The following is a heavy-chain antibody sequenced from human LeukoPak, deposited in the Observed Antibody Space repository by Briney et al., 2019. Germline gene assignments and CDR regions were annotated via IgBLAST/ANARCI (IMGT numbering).Heavy chain of an antibody. CDR3: TKEVQRWHSYFYRPSYALDI. CDR2: ISANGGFI. V-gene: IGHV3-9*03. J-gene: IGHJ3*02. D-gene: IGHD3-22*01. Sequence: GGSLRLSCAVSGFNLDDYAIHWVRQGPGKGLEWVAGISANGGFISYGESVKGRFTISRDNPRNSVFLQMNFLRAEDMAMYFCTKEVQRWHSYFYRPSYALDIWGQGTMVSVSS. CDR1: GFNLDDYA.